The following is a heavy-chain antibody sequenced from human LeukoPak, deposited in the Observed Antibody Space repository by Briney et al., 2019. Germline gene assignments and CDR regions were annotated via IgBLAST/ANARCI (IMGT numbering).Heavy chain of an antibody. CDR2: IIPIFGTA. J-gene: IGHJ4*02. CDR3: ATRTPYYYDSSGRNEDFDY. D-gene: IGHD3-22*01. V-gene: IGHV1-69*13. CDR1: GGTFSSYA. Sequence: SVKVSCKASGGTFSSYAISWVRQAPGQGLEWMGGIIPIFGTANYAQKFQGRVTITADESTSTAYMELSSLRSEGTAVYYCATRTPYYYDSSGRNEDFDYWGQGTLVTVSS.